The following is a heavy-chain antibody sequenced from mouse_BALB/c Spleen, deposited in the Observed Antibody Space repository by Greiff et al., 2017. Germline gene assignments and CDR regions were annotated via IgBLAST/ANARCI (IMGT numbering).Heavy chain of an antibody. Sequence: EVMLVESGGGLVKPGGSLKLSCAASGFTFSSYTMSWVRQTPEKRLEWVATISSGGGNTYYPDSVKGRFTISRDNAKNNLYLQMSSLRSEDTALYYCARCYYGSSYFDYWGQGTTLTVSS. D-gene: IGHD1-1*01. CDR2: ISSGGGNT. V-gene: IGHV5-9*03. CDR1: GFTFSSYT. J-gene: IGHJ2*01. CDR3: ARCYYGSSYFDY.